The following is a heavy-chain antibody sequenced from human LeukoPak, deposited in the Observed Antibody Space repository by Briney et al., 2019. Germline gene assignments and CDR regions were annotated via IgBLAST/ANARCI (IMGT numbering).Heavy chain of an antibody. CDR1: GCSISSYY. V-gene: IGHV4-4*09. CDR2: IYTSGST. CDR3: ARHPYDSSGYYGESYFDY. Sequence: PSETLSLTCTVSGCSISSYYWSWIRQPPGKGLEWIWYIYTSGSTNYNPSLKSPVTISIDKSKNQFSMKLSSVTAADTAVYYCARHPYDSSGYYGESYFDYWGQGTLVTVSS. J-gene: IGHJ4*02. D-gene: IGHD3-22*01.